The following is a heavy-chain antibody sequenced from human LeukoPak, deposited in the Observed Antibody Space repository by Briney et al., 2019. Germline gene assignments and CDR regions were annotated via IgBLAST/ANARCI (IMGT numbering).Heavy chain of an antibody. J-gene: IGHJ3*02. D-gene: IGHD3-22*01. CDR3: ASPSLWPYDSRGRRAFDI. CDR1: GYSFTSYW. V-gene: IGHV5-51*01. CDR2: IYPGDSDT. Sequence: GESLKISSRGSGYSFTSYWIGWVRQLPGKGLEWMGFIYPGDSDTTYSPSFQGQGTISADKSISTAYLQWSSLKASDTAKYYCASPSLWPYDSRGRRAFDIWGQGTMVTVSS.